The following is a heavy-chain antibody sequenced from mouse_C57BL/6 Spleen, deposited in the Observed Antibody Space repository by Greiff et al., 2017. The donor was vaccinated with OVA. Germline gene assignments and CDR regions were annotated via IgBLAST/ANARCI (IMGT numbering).Heavy chain of an antibody. CDR3: ARGITTVVATHFDY. Sequence: QVQLQQPGAELVRPGSSVKLSCKASGYTFTSYWMHWVKQRPIQGLEWIGNIDPSDSETHYNQKFKDKATLTVDKSSSTAYMQLSSLTSEDSAVYYGARGITTVVATHFDYWGQGTTLTVSS. J-gene: IGHJ2*01. D-gene: IGHD1-1*01. CDR2: IDPSDSET. CDR1: GYTFTSYW. V-gene: IGHV1-52*01.